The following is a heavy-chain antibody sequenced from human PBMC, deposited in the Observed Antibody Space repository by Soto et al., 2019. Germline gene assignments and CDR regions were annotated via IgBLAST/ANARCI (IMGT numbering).Heavy chain of an antibody. CDR1: GGSISSSNW. V-gene: IGHV4-4*02. J-gene: IGHJ6*02. CDR3: ASVRGGYYYAMDV. CDR2: IYHSGST. D-gene: IGHD3-10*02. Sequence: QVQLQESGPGLVKPSGTLSLTCAVSGGSISSSNWWSWVRQPPGKGLEWIGEIYHSGSTNYNPSLTSRVTISVDKSKNPFSLKLSSVTAADTAVYYCASVRGGYYYAMDVWGQGTTVTVSS.